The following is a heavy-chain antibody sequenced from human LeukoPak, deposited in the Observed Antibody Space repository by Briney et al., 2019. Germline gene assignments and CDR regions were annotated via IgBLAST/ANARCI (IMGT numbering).Heavy chain of an antibody. CDR1: GVTVSSTD. V-gene: IGHV3-53*01. Sequence: PGGSLRLSCAVSGVTVSSTDMSWVRQAPGKGLEGVSVIFSGGGTYYTGSVKGRFTISRDNSKNTLYLQMNSLRAEDTAVYYCARDLDGPENYWGQGTLVTVSS. CDR2: IFSGGGT. D-gene: IGHD3-3*01. CDR3: ARDLDGPENY. J-gene: IGHJ4*02.